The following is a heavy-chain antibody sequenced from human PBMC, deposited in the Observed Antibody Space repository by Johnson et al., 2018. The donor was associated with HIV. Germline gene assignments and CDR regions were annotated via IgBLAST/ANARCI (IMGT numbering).Heavy chain of an antibody. J-gene: IGHJ3*02. CDR1: GLTFSGNG. Sequence: VQLVESGGGVVQPGRSLRLSCAASGLTFSGNGMHWIRQAPGKGLEWVAVISYDGSNKYYADSVKGRFTISRDNSKNTLYLQMNSRRAEDTAMYYCARGGYSPDDAFDIWGQGTMVTVSS. V-gene: IGHV3-30*03. CDR2: ISYDGSNK. D-gene: IGHD5-18*01. CDR3: ARGGYSPDDAFDI.